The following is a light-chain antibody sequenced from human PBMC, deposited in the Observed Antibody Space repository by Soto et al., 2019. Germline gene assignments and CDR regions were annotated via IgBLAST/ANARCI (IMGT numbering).Light chain of an antibody. Sequence: EIVRTQSPATLSVSPGERATLSCRASQSVSSDLAWYQQKPGQAPRLLIYGASTRATGIPARFSGSGSGTEFTLTISSLQSEDFAVYYCQQHNNWPRTFGQGTKLEIK. CDR3: QQHNNWPRT. V-gene: IGKV3-15*01. CDR1: QSVSSD. CDR2: GAS. J-gene: IGKJ2*01.